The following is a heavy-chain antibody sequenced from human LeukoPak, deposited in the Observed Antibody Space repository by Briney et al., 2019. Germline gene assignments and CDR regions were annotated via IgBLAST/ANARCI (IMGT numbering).Heavy chain of an antibody. CDR3: AKPDKSQSSYSLFDY. D-gene: IGHD3-22*01. CDR1: GGSFSGYY. CDR2: ISHSGST. Sequence: SETLSLTCAVYGGSFSGYYWSWIRQPPGKGLEWIGEISHSGSTNYNPSLKGRVTISVDTSKNQFSLKLSSVTAADTAVYYCAKPDKSQSSYSLFDYWGQGTLVTVSS. J-gene: IGHJ4*02. V-gene: IGHV4-34*01.